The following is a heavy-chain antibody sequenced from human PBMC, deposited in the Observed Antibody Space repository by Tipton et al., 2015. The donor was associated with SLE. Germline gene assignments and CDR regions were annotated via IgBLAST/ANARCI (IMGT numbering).Heavy chain of an antibody. CDR3: AAYCSTISCYHYYGLDV. CDR1: GGSISSYY. J-gene: IGHJ6*02. Sequence: TLSLTCTVSGGSISSYYWSWIRQPAGKGLEWIGRIYTSGSTYSSPSLKSRVTISVDMSKNQFSLKLSSVTAADTAVYYCAAYCSTISCYHYYGLDVWGQGTTVTVSS. D-gene: IGHD2-2*01. V-gene: IGHV4-4*07. CDR2: IYTSGST.